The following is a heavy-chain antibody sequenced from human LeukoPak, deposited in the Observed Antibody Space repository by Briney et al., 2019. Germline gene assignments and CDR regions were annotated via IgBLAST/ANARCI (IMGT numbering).Heavy chain of an antibody. CDR3: ARVSYSGYDFDY. J-gene: IGHJ4*02. CDR1: GGSVSSGSYY. D-gene: IGHD5-12*01. V-gene: IGHV4-61*01. CDR2: IYYSGST. Sequence: PSETLSLTCTVSGGSVSSGSYYWSWIRQPPGKGLEWIGYIYYSGSTNYNPSLKSRGTISVDTSKNQFSLKLSSVTAADTAVYYCARVSYSGYDFDYWGQGTLVTVSS.